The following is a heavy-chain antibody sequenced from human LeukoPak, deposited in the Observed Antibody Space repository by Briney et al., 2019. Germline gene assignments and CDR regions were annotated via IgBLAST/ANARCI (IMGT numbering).Heavy chain of an antibody. CDR1: GGSISSYY. J-gene: IGHJ5*02. CDR2: IYYSGST. V-gene: IGHV4-59*12. D-gene: IGHD3-10*01. Sequence: SETLSLTCTVSGGSISSYYWSWIRQPPGKGLEWIGYIYYSGSTNYNPSLKSRVTISVDTSKSQFSLKLSSVSDADTAVYYCARAELRFGAAGGWFDPWGQGTLVTVSS. CDR3: ARAELRFGAAGGWFDP.